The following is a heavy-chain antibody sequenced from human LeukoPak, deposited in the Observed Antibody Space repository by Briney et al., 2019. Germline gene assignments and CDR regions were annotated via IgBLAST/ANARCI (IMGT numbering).Heavy chain of an antibody. D-gene: IGHD3-10*01. CDR3: ARCYGSGSYSDY. V-gene: IGHV1-18*01. CDR1: GYTFTSYG. CDR2: ISAYNGNT. J-gene: IGHJ4*02. Sequence: ASVKVSCKASGYTFTSYGISWVRQAPGQGLEWMGWISAYNGNTNYAQKLQGRVTMTRNTSISTAYMELSSLRSEDTAVYYCARCYGSGSYSDYWGQGTLVTVSS.